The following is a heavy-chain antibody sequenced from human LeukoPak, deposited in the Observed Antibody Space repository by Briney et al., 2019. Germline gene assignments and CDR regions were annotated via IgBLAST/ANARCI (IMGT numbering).Heavy chain of an antibody. J-gene: IGHJ4*02. CDR3: ERGGYSSGWYKLDFDY. D-gene: IGHD6-19*01. Sequence: GASVKVSCKASGYTFTSYDINWVRQATGQGLEWMGWMNPNSGNTGYAQKFQGRVTMTRNTSTSTAYMELSSLRSEDTSVYYCERGGYSSGWYKLDFDYWGQGTLVTVSS. CDR2: MNPNSGNT. CDR1: GYTFTSYD. V-gene: IGHV1-8*01.